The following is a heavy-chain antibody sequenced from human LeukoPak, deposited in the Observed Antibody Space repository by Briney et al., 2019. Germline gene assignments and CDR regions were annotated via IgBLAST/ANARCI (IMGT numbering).Heavy chain of an antibody. Sequence: PGGSLRLSCAASGFTFSSYSMNWVRQAPGKGLEWVSSISSSSSYIYYADSVKGRFTISRDNAKNSLYLQMNSLRAEDTAVYYCARDGHATGSHDYWGQGTLVTVSS. D-gene: IGHD3-10*01. J-gene: IGHJ4*02. V-gene: IGHV3-21*01. CDR3: ARDGHATGSHDY. CDR1: GFTFSSYS. CDR2: ISSSSSYI.